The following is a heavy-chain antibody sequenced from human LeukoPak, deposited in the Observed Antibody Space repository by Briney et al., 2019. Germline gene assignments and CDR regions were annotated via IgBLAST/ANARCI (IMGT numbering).Heavy chain of an antibody. V-gene: IGHV4-34*01. D-gene: IGHD6-13*01. CDR1: GTSFTSYY. CDR2: VNHSGYT. Sequence: SETLSLTCGVSGTSFTSYYWSWIRQTPGKGLEWIGEVNHSGYTNMNPSLKSRVTISVDTSKNQFSLKLSSVAAADTAVYYCARHSGPYGSSWFDYWGQGTLVTVSS. J-gene: IGHJ4*02. CDR3: ARHSGPYGSSWFDY.